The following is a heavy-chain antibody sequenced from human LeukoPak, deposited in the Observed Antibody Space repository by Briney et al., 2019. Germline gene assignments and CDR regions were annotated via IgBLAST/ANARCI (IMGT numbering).Heavy chain of an antibody. J-gene: IGHJ4*02. CDR2: INTNTGNP. V-gene: IGHV7-4-1*02. CDR1: GYTFTSYA. D-gene: IGHD3-9*01. CDR3: ARLQLRYFDWLLAYYFDY. Sequence: ASVSVSCKASGYTFTSYAMNWVRQAPGQGREWRGWINTNTGNPTYAQGFTGRVVFSLDTSVSAAYLQISSLKAEDTAVYYCARLQLRYFDWLLAYYFDYWGQGTLVTVSS.